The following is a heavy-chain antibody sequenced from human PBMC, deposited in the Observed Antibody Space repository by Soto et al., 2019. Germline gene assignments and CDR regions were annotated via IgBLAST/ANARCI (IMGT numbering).Heavy chain of an antibody. V-gene: IGHV3-23*01. J-gene: IGHJ5*02. CDR3: AKVRVEAVAEYNWFGP. Sequence: EVQLLESGGGLVQPGGSPRLSCAASGFTFSSYAMSWVRQAPGKGLEWVSAISGSGGSTYYADSVKGRFTISRDNSKTTLYLRMSCLGAGGTAVYYCAKVRVEAVAEYNWFGPWGQGTVVTFSS. CDR1: GFTFSSYA. CDR2: ISGSGGST. D-gene: IGHD6-19*01.